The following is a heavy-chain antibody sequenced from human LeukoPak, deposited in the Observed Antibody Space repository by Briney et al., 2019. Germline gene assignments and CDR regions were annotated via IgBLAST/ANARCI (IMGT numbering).Heavy chain of an antibody. CDR2: ISAYNGNT. CDR3: ARDRDLYYYYDSSSYGY. V-gene: IGHV1-18*01. CDR1: GYTFTSYG. Sequence: ASVKVSCKASGYTFTSYGISWVRQAPGQGLEWMGWISAYNGNTNYAQKLQGRVTMTTDTSTSTAYMELRSLRSDDTAVYYCARDRDLYYYYDSSSYGYWGQGTLVTVSS. D-gene: IGHD3-22*01. J-gene: IGHJ4*02.